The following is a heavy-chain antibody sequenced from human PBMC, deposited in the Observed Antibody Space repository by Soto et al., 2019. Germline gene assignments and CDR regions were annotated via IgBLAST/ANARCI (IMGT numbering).Heavy chain of an antibody. Sequence: QVQLVQSRAEVKKPGASVNVSCKASGYTFTDYYIYWLRQAPGHGLEWMGWINPNSGATNYAPNFKGRVTMTRDTSIRAAYMELSRLSSDDTAVYYCAKDQGGYMVSGMDVWGQGTTVTVSS. D-gene: IGHD2-2*02. V-gene: IGHV1-2*02. J-gene: IGHJ6*02. CDR3: AKDQGGYMVSGMDV. CDR2: INPNSGAT. CDR1: GYTFTDYY.